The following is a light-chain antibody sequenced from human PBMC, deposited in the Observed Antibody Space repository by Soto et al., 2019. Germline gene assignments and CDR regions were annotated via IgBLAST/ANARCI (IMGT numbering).Light chain of an antibody. V-gene: IGKV1D-12*01. CDR1: QGISRS. J-gene: IGKJ5*01. CDR2: SAS. CDR3: QQADTFPIT. Sequence: DIQMTQSPSSVSASAGDRVTITCQASQGISRSLAWYQQKPGKAPKLLIYSASSLQSGVPSRFSGSGFGTDFTLTISSLQPEDFATYYCQQADTFPITFGQGTRLEIK.